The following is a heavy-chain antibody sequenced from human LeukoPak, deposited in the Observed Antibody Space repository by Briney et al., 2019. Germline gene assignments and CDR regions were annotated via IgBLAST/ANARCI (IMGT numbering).Heavy chain of an antibody. D-gene: IGHD1-20*01. V-gene: IGHV3-66*01. J-gene: IGHJ6*03. CDR3: ASSVHNWNDAPYYYYYMDV. CDR2: LYRDGTT. CDR1: ALIVSNNY. Sequence: GSLRLSCAAFALIVSNNYMSWVRQAPGRGLEWVSVLYRDGTTYYTDSVKGRFTISRDNSKNTLYLQMNSLRAEDTAVYYCASSVHNWNDAPYYYYYMDVWGKGTTVTVSS.